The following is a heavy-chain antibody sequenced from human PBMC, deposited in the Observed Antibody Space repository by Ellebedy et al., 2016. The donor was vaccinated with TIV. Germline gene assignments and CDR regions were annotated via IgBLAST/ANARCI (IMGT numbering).Heavy chain of an antibody. CDR2: IGGSGYST. Sequence: GESLKISCTASGFNFGGHAMKWVRQAPGKGLEWVSSIGGSGYSTHYADSVKGRFTISRDNSKNTLYLQMNSLRVDDTAIYYCARDKGRPPANLDVWGQGTAVTVSS. D-gene: IGHD2-2*01. CDR1: GFNFGGHA. J-gene: IGHJ6*02. V-gene: IGHV3-23*01. CDR3: ARDKGRPPANLDV.